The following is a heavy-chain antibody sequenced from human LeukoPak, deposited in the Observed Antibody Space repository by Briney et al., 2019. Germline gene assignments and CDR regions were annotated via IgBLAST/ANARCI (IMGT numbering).Heavy chain of an antibody. D-gene: IGHD4-11*01. Sequence: ASVTVSCKASGYTFTGYYMHWVRQAPGQGLEWMGWINPNSGGTNYAQKFQGRVTMTRDTSISTAYMELSRLRSDDTAVYYCATTEGTGAFDIWGQGTMVSVSS. CDR2: INPNSGGT. CDR1: GYTFTGYY. V-gene: IGHV1-2*02. J-gene: IGHJ3*02. CDR3: ATTEGTGAFDI.